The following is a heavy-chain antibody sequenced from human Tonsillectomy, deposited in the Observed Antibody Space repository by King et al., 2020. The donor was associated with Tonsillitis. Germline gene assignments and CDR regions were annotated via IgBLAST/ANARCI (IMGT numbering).Heavy chain of an antibody. V-gene: IGHV3-48*01. J-gene: IGHJ4*02. CDR2: ISGRTGSI. CDR3: ARDWLEVTADF. D-gene: IGHD2-21*02. Sequence: VQLVESGGDLAQPGGSLRLSCAASGFTFSSFGMNWVRQAPGKGLEWVSYISGRTGSIYYADSVKGRFTISRDNAKNSVYLQMNSLRAEDTAIYYWARDWLEVTADFWGQGTLVTVSS. CDR1: GFTFSSFG.